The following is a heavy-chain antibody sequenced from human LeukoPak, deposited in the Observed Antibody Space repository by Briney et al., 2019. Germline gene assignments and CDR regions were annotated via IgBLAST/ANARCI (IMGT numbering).Heavy chain of an antibody. CDR1: EFTFSTYV. CDR3: ARRDSWSYYGIGD. D-gene: IGHD1-26*01. CDR2: IKQDGSKK. J-gene: IGHJ4*02. V-gene: IGHV3-7*01. Sequence: GGSLRLSCAAAEFTFSTYVMTWARQAPGAGVECVANIKQDGSKKYYADSVRVRFTNCRDNARNSLYLQMNSRRAEDTALYYYARRDSWSYYGIGDWGQGTRLPVS.